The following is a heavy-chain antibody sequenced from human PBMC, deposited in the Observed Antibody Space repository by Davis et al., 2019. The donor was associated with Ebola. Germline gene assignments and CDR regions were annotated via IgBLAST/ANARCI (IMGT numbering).Heavy chain of an antibody. CDR2: IYYSGNT. J-gene: IGHJ4*02. CDR1: GGSISSGGYY. V-gene: IGHV4-61*08. Sequence: PSETLSLTCTVSGGSISSGGYYWSWIRQPPGKGLEWIGYIYYSGNTNYNPSLKSRVTISVDTSKNQFSLKLTSVTAADTAVYYCARTRELLGVLIDYWGQGTLVTVSS. CDR3: ARTRELLGVLIDY. D-gene: IGHD1-26*01.